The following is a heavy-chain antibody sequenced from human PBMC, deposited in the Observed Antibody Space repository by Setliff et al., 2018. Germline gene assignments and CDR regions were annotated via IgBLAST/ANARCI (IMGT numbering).Heavy chain of an antibody. D-gene: IGHD2-21*01. CDR3: AREGLIADTTYYYYYYTDV. V-gene: IGHV1-69*06. J-gene: IGHJ6*03. CDR1: GGTFSSYA. Sequence: SVKVSCKASGGTFSSYAISWVRQAPGQGLEWMGRIIPIFGTANYAQKFQGRVTITADKSTSTAYMELSSLRSEDTAVYYCAREGLIADTTYYYYYYTDVWGKGTTVTVSS. CDR2: IIPIFGTA.